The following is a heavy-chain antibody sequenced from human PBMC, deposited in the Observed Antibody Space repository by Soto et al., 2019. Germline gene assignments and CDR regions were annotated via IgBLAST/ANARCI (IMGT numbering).Heavy chain of an antibody. CDR1: AFTFSTYG. CDR3: ARSSPSSWYYFDY. J-gene: IGHJ4*02. Sequence: PGGSLRLSCAASAFTFSTYGMHWVRQAPGKGLEWVAVVWYDGSKKYYGDSGKGRFSISRDNSKNTLYLQMNSLRAEDTAVYYCARSSPSSWYYFDYWGQGTLVTVSS. D-gene: IGHD6-6*01. V-gene: IGHV3-33*01. CDR2: VWYDGSKK.